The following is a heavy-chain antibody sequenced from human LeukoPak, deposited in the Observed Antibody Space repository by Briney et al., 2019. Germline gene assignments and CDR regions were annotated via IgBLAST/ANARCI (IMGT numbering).Heavy chain of an antibody. D-gene: IGHD1-26*01. CDR1: GHTLTDLS. J-gene: IGHJ4*02. CDR3: ATGGIYSLLDY. CDR2: LDPENGET. Sequence: ASVKVSCKFSGHTLTDLSTHWVRQAPGGGLEWMGGLDPENGETIYAQKFQGRVTMTEDTSTDTAYMELSSLRSEDTAVYYCATGGIYSLLDYWGQGTLVTVSS. V-gene: IGHV1-24*01.